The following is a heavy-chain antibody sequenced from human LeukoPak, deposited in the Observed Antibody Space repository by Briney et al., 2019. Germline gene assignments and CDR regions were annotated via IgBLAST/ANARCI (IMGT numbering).Heavy chain of an antibody. CDR2: IRTKANSYAT. J-gene: IGHJ4*02. CDR3: ARSERSSWYYFDY. Sequence: GGSLRLSCAASGFTFSGSAMHWVRQASGKGLEWVGRIRTKANSYATTYAASVKGRFTMSRDNAKNSLYLQMNSLRAEDTAVYYCARSERSSWYYFDYWGQGTLVTVSS. D-gene: IGHD6-13*01. CDR1: GFTFSGSA. V-gene: IGHV3-73*01.